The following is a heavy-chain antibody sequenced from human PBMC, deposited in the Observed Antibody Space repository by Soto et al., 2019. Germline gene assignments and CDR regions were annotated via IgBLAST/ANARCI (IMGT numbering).Heavy chain of an antibody. CDR3: ARHVPTFGGVIATYYGMDV. V-gene: IGHV4-39*01. CDR1: GGSISSSSYY. D-gene: IGHD3-16*02. J-gene: IGHJ6*02. Sequence: QLQLQESGPGLVKPSETLSLTCTVSGGSISSSSYYWGWIRQPPGKGLEWIGSIYYSGSTYYNPSLKSRVNISVDTSKNQFSLKLSSVTAADTAVYYCARHVPTFGGVIATYYGMDVWGQGTTVTVSS. CDR2: IYYSGST.